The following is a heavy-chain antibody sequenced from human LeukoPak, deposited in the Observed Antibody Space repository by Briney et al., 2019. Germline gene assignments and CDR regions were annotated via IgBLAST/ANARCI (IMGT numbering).Heavy chain of an antibody. D-gene: IGHD3-16*01. V-gene: IGHV3-30*18. Sequence: PGGSLRLSCAASGFAFSTYGMHWVRQAPGKGLEWVAVISYDGSNKYYADSVKGRFTISRDNSKNTLYLQMNSLRAEDTAVYYCAKDQLAGRGSGQEYWGQGTLVTVSS. J-gene: IGHJ4*02. CDR3: AKDQLAGRGSGQEY. CDR2: ISYDGSNK. CDR1: GFAFSTYG.